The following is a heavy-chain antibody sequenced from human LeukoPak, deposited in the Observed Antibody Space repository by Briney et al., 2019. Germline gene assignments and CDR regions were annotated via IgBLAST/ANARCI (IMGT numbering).Heavy chain of an antibody. CDR2: IIPIFGTA. J-gene: IGHJ6*03. D-gene: IGHD3-16*02. CDR1: GGTFSSYA. Sequence: ASVKVSCKASGGTFSSYAISWVRQAPGQGLEGMGGIIPIFGTANYAQKFQGRVTITTDESTSTAYMELSSLRSEDTAVYYCARGPSSLAYYYYMDVWGKGTTVTVSS. CDR3: ARGPSSLAYYYYMDV. V-gene: IGHV1-69*05.